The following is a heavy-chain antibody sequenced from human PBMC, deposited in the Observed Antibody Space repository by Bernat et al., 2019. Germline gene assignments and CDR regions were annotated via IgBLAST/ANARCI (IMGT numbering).Heavy chain of an antibody. CDR3: AASGGRRNDAFDI. Sequence: QVQLVESGGGVVQPGRSLRLSCAASGFTFSSYGMHWVRQAPGKGLEWVAVISYDGSNKYYADSGKGRFTISRDNSKNTLYLQMNSLRAEDTAVYYCAASGGRRNDAFDIWGQGTMVTVSS. CDR2: ISYDGSNK. CDR1: GFTFSSYG. V-gene: IGHV3-30*03. J-gene: IGHJ3*02. D-gene: IGHD1-14*01.